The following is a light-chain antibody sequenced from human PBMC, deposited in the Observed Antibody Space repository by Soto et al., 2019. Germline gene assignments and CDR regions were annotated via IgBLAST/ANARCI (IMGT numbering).Light chain of an antibody. J-gene: IGLJ3*02. V-gene: IGLV2-14*01. Sequence: QSVLTQPASVSGSPGQSITISCTGTSSDVGGYNYVSWYQQHPGKAPKLMIYEVSNRPSGVSNRFSGSKSGNTASLTISGLQAEDEADYYCSSYTSSSTRVFGGGTQHPVL. CDR1: SSDVGGYNY. CDR3: SSYTSSSTRV. CDR2: EVS.